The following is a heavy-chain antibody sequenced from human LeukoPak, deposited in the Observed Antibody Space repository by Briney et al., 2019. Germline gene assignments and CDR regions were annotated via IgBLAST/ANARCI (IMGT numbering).Heavy chain of an antibody. CDR3: ARHVSVAVAGYWYFDL. J-gene: IGHJ2*01. CDR2: INHSGST. Sequence: SPTRAVYCGSFRGFYWNWIRQPPGEGLEWVGEINHSGSTNYNPSLKSRVTISVDTSKNQFSLKLSSVTAADTAVYYCARHVSVAVAGYWYFDLWGRGTLVTVSS. V-gene: IGHV4-34*01. CDR1: CGSFRGFY. D-gene: IGHD6-19*01.